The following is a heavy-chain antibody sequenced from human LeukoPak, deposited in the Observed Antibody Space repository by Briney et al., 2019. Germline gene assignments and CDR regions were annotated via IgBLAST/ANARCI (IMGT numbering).Heavy chain of an antibody. J-gene: IGHJ5*02. V-gene: IGHV4-34*01. Sequence: SETLSLTCAVYGGSFSGYYWSWIRQPPGKGLEWIGEINHSGSTNYNPSLKSRVTISVDTSKNQFSLKLSSVTAADTAVYYCARHQLYGYYDFWSGYSNSPNWFDPWGQGTLVTVSS. D-gene: IGHD3-3*01. CDR1: GGSFSGYY. CDR3: ARHQLYGYYDFWSGYSNSPNWFDP. CDR2: INHSGST.